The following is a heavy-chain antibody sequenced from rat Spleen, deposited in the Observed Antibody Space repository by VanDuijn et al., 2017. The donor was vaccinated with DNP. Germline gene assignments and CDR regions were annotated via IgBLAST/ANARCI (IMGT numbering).Heavy chain of an antibody. Sequence: EVQLQESGPGLVKPSQSLSLTCSVTGYSITSNYWGWIRKFPGNKMEWIGYISYSGSTSYNPSLKSRISITRDTSKNQSILQLNSVTTGDTATYYCARGGGGIWFAYWGQGTLVTVSS. CDR1: GYSITSNY. J-gene: IGHJ3*01. CDR2: ISYSGST. V-gene: IGHV3-1*01. D-gene: IGHD4-3*01. CDR3: ARGGGGIWFAY.